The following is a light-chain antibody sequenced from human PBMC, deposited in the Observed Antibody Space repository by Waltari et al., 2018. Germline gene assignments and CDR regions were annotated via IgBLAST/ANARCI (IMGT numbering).Light chain of an antibody. J-gene: IGLJ2*01. CDR3: CSYAGSSTSVV. V-gene: IGLV2-23*02. CDR1: SRDVGGYNY. Sequence: QSALTQPASVSGSPGQSITISCTGTSRDVGGYNYVSWYQPHPGKAPKLMIYDVSKRPSGVSNRFSGSKSGNTASLTISGLQAEDEADYYCCSYAGSSTSVVFGGGTKLTVL. CDR2: DVS.